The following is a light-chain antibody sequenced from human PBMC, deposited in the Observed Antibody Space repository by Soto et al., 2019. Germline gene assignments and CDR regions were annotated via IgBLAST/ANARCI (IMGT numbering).Light chain of an antibody. CDR2: EVS. CDR3: SSYAGRNAVL. CDR1: SSDVGGYNY. V-gene: IGLV2-8*01. Sequence: QSALTQPPSASGSPGQSVTISCTGTSSDVGGYNYVSWYQQHPGKAPKLMIFEVSMRPSGVPDRFSGSKSGNTASLTVSGLQAEDEADYYCSSYAGRNAVLFGGGTKVTVL. J-gene: IGLJ3*02.